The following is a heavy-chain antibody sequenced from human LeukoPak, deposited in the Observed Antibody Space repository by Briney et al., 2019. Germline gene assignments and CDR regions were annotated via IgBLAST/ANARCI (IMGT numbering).Heavy chain of an antibody. D-gene: IGHD2-15*01. CDR2: IGTAGDT. J-gene: IGHJ4*02. CDR3: AKDLGDGSYQDH. CDR1: GFTFSSYD. V-gene: IGHV3-13*01. Sequence: QAGGSLRLSCAASGFTFSSYDMHWVRQATGKGLEWVSAIGTAGDTYYPGSVKGRFTISRENAKNSLYLQMNSLRAGDTAVYYCAKDLGDGSYQDHWGQGTLVTVSS.